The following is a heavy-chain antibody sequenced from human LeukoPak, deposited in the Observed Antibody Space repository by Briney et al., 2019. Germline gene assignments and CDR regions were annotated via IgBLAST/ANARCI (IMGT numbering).Heavy chain of an antibody. CDR3: ARVGSQSFDF. Sequence: PGGSLKLSCAASGFTFRTYWMSWVRQAPGKGLEWVANIKESGSEKYYVDSVKGRFTISKDNAKYSLTLQMNNLRADDTAVYYCARVGSQSFDFWGQGTLVIVSS. CDR2: IKESGSEK. CDR1: GFTFRTYW. V-gene: IGHV3-7*01. D-gene: IGHD1-26*01. J-gene: IGHJ4*02.